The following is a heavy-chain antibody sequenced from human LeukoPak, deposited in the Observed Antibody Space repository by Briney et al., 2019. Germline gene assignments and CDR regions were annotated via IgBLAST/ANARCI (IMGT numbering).Heavy chain of an antibody. CDR1: GYTFTSNY. V-gene: IGHV1-46*01. CDR2: IYPRDGST. J-gene: IGHJ4*02. CDR3: ARDYCSSTSCLFDY. Sequence: ASAKVSCKASGYTFTSNYIHWVRQAPGRGLEWMGMIYPRDGSTSYAQKFQGRVTVTRDTSTSTVHMELSRLRSDDTAVYYCARDYCSSTSCLFDYWGQGTLVTVSS. D-gene: IGHD2-2*01.